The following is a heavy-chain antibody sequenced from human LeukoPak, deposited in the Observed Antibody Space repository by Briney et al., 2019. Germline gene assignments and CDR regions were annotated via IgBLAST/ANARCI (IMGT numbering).Heavy chain of an antibody. CDR1: GFTFSSYA. CDR2: IKQDGSEK. CDR3: ARGKRLQYYFDY. V-gene: IGHV3-7*01. Sequence: GRSLRLSCAASGFTFSSYAMHWVRQAPGKGLEWVANIKQDGSEKYYVDSVKGRFTISRDNAKNSLYLQMNSLRAEDTAVYYCARGKRLQYYFDYWGQGTLVTVSS. J-gene: IGHJ4*02.